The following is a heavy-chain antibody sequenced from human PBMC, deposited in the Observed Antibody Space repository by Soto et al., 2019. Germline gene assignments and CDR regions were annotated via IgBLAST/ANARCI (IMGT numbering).Heavy chain of an antibody. Sequence: QVQLVQSGAEVKKPGASVKVSCKASGYTFITYGVSWVRQAPGQGLDWLGWISTYNGKTRYAGRLKGRVTMTTDTTTNTAYMELRNLRSDDTAVYYCARGPTDYYDNSANYFLDYWGQGTLVTVSS. V-gene: IGHV1-18*01. CDR2: ISTYNGKT. CDR1: GYTFITYG. CDR3: ARGPTDYYDNSANYFLDY. D-gene: IGHD3-22*01. J-gene: IGHJ4*02.